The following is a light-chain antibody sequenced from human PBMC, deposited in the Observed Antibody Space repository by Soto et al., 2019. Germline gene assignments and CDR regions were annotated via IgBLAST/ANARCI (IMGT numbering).Light chain of an antibody. J-gene: IGLJ3*02. CDR1: SSDVGDYTY. CDR3: SSYTNKDTLL. Sequence: QSVLTQPPSASGSPGQSVTISCTGTSSDVGDYTYVSWYQQHPGKAPKLMISEVSKRPSGVPDRFSGSKSGNTASLTVSGLQPEDEADYYCSSYTNKDTLLFGGGTKVTVL. V-gene: IGLV2-8*01. CDR2: EVS.